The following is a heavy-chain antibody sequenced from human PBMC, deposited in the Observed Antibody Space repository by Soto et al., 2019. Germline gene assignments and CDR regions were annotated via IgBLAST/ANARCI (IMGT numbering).Heavy chain of an antibody. J-gene: IGHJ6*02. CDR3: AKDIPSALLAYYYYGMDV. CDR2: ISYDGSNK. Sequence: QVQLVESGGGVVQPGRSLRLSCAASGFTFSSYGMHWARQAPGTGLEWGAVISYDGSNKYYAVSVKGRFTISRDNSKDTLYLQRNSLRAEDKAVYYCAKDIPSALLAYYYYGMDVWGQGTTVTVSS. CDR1: GFTFSSYG. V-gene: IGHV3-30*18. D-gene: IGHD2-21*01.